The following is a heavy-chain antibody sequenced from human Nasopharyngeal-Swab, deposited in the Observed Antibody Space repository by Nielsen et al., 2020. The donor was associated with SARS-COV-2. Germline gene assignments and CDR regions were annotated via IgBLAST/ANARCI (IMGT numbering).Heavy chain of an antibody. CDR1: GFTFSSYN. CDR3: ARDGLDYDFWSASFMDV. D-gene: IGHD3-3*01. V-gene: IGHV3-21*01. J-gene: IGHJ6*02. CDR2: ISSSSTYI. Sequence: GESLKISCAASGFTFSSYNMNWVRQAPGKGLEWVSSISSSSTYIYYADSVKGRFTISRDNAKNSLYLQMNSLRAEDTAVYYCARDGLDYDFWSASFMDVWGQGTTVTVSS.